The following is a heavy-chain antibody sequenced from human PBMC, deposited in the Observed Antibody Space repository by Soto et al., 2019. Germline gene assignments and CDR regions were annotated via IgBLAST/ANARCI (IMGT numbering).Heavy chain of an antibody. V-gene: IGHV3-48*02. D-gene: IGHD2-15*01. CDR1: GFTFRSYS. CDR2: ISSSNRTI. J-gene: IGHJ6*02. Sequence: GGSLRLSCAASGFTFRSYSMNWVRQAPGKGLERVSYISSSNRTINYADSVKGRFIISRDNAKNSLYLQMHSLGDEDTAVYYCAREGWPLLQTGMDVWGQGTTVTVSS. CDR3: AREGWPLLQTGMDV.